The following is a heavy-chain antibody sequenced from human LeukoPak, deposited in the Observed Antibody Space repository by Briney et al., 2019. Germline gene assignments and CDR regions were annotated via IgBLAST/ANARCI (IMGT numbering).Heavy chain of an antibody. J-gene: IGHJ2*01. CDR2: IGTKGDT. CDR1: GLSFSSYD. CDR3: AREMSDTVTWGWYFDL. D-gene: IGHD4-17*01. V-gene: IGHV3-13*01. Sequence: GGSLRLSCAASGLSFSSYDMHWVRQATGKGLEWVSAIGTKGDTYYSDSVRGRFTISRENGKNYLYLQMNSLRAGDTAVYYCAREMSDTVTWGWYFDLWGRGTLVTVSS.